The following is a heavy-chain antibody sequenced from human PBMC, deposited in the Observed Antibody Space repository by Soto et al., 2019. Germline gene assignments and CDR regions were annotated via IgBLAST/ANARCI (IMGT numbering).Heavy chain of an antibody. D-gene: IGHD6-13*01. CDR3: TTDEATTGYSSSATYYYYGMDV. CDR1: GFTFSNAW. J-gene: IGHJ6*02. V-gene: IGHV3-15*01. CDR2: IKSKTDGGTT. Sequence: EVQLVESGGGLVKPGGSLRLSCAASGFTFSNAWMSWVRQAPGKGLEWVGRIKSKTDGGTTDYAAPVKGRFTISRDDSKNTLYLQMNRLKTADTAVYYCTTDEATTGYSSSATYYYYGMDVWGQGTTVTVSS.